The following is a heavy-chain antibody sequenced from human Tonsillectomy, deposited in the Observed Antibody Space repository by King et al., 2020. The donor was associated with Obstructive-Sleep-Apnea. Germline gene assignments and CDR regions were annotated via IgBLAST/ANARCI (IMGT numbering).Heavy chain of an antibody. D-gene: IGHD6-19*01. J-gene: IGHJ2*01. Sequence: VQLVESGGGLVQPGGSLRLSCAASGFTFSNYDMHWVRQATGKGLEWVSDIGTAGDTYYAASVKGRFTISRENAKNSLFLQMSSLRVGDTAIFYWTRGPRAVAHFDLGGRGTLVTVSS. CDR2: IGTAGDT. CDR3: TRGPRAVAHFDL. V-gene: IGHV3-13*04. CDR1: GFTFSNYD.